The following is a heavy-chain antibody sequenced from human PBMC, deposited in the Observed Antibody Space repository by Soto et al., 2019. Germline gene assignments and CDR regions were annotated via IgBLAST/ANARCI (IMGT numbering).Heavy chain of an antibody. D-gene: IGHD3-9*01. CDR3: ARGGGTGYYDY. CDR1: GFTFSSYA. CDR2: ISDGGSNK. J-gene: IGHJ4*02. Sequence: QVQLVESGGDVVQPGRSLRLSCAASGFTFSSYAMYWVRQAPGKGLEWVAVISDGGSNKYYADSVRGRFTISRDNSKNTLYLQMNSLRAEDTAVYHCARGGGTGYYDYGGQGTLVTVSS. V-gene: IGHV3-30-3*01.